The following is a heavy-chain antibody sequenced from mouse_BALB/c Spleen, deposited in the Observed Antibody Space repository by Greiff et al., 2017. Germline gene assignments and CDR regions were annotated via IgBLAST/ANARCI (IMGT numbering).Heavy chain of an antibody. J-gene: IGHJ3*01. CDR1: GFTFSSYA. CDR3: AREWDYRYDSGFAY. Sequence: EVMLVESGGGLVKPGGSLKLSCAASGFTFSSYAMSWVRQTPEKRLEWVASISSGGSTYYPDSVKGRFTISRDNARNILYLQMSSLRSEDTAMYYCAREWDYRYDSGFAYWGQGTLVTVSA. D-gene: IGHD2-14*01. CDR2: ISSGGST. V-gene: IGHV5-6-5*01.